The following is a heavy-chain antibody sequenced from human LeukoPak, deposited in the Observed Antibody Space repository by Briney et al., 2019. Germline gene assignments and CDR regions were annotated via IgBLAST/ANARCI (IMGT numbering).Heavy chain of an antibody. Sequence: SETLSLTCTVSGGSVIGSYWTWIRQSPGGSLQYLDYIYNTVDVNYSPSLKSRVTISIDMSRNQVSLRLTSVTAADTAIYYCARSRNYDTTGFNPSYYLDSWGQGALVTVAS. CDR1: GGSVIGSY. CDR3: ARSRNYDTTGFNPSYYLDS. CDR2: IYNTVDV. J-gene: IGHJ4*02. V-gene: IGHV4-59*02. D-gene: IGHD3-22*01.